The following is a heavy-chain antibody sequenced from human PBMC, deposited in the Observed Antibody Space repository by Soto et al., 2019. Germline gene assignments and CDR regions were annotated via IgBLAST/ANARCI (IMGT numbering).Heavy chain of an antibody. CDR1: GGSISSSSYY. V-gene: IGHV4-39*01. Sequence: LSLTCTVSGGSISSSSYYWGWIRQPPGKGLEWIGSIYYSGSPYYNPSLKSRVTISVDTSKNQFSLKLSSVTAADTAVYYCARHHSSSWYGGDWFDPWGQGTLVTVSS. CDR3: ARHHSSSWYGGDWFDP. J-gene: IGHJ5*02. CDR2: IYYSGSP. D-gene: IGHD6-13*01.